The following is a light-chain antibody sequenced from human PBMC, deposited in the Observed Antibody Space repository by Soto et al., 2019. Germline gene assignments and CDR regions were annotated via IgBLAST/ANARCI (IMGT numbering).Light chain of an antibody. CDR2: GAS. CDR3: QQYGSSSIT. J-gene: IGKJ5*01. Sequence: LSQSPCTLSLSTGDRATLSCRASQSVTSDYLAWYQQKPGQAPRLLIYGASSRATGIPDRFSGSGSGTDFTLTISRLEPEDFAVYYCQQYGSSSITFGQGTRLAIK. V-gene: IGKV3-20*01. CDR1: QSVTSDY.